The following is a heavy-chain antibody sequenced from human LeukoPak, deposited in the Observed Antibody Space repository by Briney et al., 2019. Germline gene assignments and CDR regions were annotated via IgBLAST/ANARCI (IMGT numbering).Heavy chain of an antibody. V-gene: IGHV4-59*01. J-gene: IGHJ4*02. CDR2: IYYSGST. D-gene: IGHD6-19*01. CDR3: ARSIAVADGDFDY. Sequence: SETLPLTCTVSGGSISSYYWSWIRQPPGKGLEWIGYIYYSGSTNYNPSLKSRVTISVDTSKNQFSLKLSSVTAADTAVYYCARSIAVADGDFDYWGQGTLVTASS. CDR1: GGSISSYY.